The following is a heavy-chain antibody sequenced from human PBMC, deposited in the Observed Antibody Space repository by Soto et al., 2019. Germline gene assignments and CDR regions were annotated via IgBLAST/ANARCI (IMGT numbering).Heavy chain of an antibody. Sequence: KLVESGGGVVQPGGSLRLSCVASGFTFSGFSMSWVRQAPGKGLEWISYISTRSLTIDYAGSVKGRFTISRDNAKDSLFLQMRSLRDEDSAVYYCARGSSQPDYDGMDVWGQGTTVTVSS. CDR3: ARGSSQPDYDGMDV. CDR2: ISTRSLTI. J-gene: IGHJ6*02. V-gene: IGHV3-48*02. CDR1: GFTFSGFS. D-gene: IGHD2-2*01.